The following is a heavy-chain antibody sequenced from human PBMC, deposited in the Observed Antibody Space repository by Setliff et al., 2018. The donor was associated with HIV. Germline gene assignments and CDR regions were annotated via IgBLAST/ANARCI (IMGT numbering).Heavy chain of an antibody. J-gene: IGHJ4*02. CDR3: ARDVSWRVRTYIDY. CDR1: GFTFSIYS. Sequence: QPGGSLRLSCAASGFTFSIYSMNWVRQAPGKGLEWVSYISSGSSTIYYADSVKGRFTISRDNAKNSLYLQMNSLTAEDTAVYYCARDVSWRVRTYIDYWGQGALVTVSS. V-gene: IGHV3-48*04. CDR2: ISSGSSTI. D-gene: IGHD3-3*01.